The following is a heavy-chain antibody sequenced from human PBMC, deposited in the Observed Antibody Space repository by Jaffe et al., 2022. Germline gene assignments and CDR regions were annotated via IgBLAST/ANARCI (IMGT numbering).Heavy chain of an antibody. V-gene: IGHV1-69*01. J-gene: IGHJ4*02. Sequence: QVQLVQSGAEVKKPGSSVKVSCKASGGTFSSYAISWVRQAPGQGLEWMGGIIPIFGTANYAQKFQGRVTITADESTSTAYMELSSLRSEDTAVYYCARDWGLYCSSTSCYPYFDYWGQGTLVTVSS. D-gene: IGHD2-2*01. CDR1: GGTFSSYA. CDR2: IIPIFGTA. CDR3: ARDWGLYCSSTSCYPYFDY.